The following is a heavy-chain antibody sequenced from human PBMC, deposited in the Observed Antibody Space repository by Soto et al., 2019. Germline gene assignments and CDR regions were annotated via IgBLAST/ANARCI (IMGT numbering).Heavy chain of an antibody. CDR2: IHSSGNA. D-gene: IGHD6-19*01. Sequence: SETLSLTCTVSGGSISRSYWSWIRQSPGKGLQWLGHIHSSGNADYNPSLNSRLILSVDTTKNQFSLNLSSVTAADTAVYFCARADSSGWFYLDYWGQGTLVTVS. J-gene: IGHJ4*02. CDR1: GGSISRSY. CDR3: ARADSSGWFYLDY. V-gene: IGHV4-59*01.